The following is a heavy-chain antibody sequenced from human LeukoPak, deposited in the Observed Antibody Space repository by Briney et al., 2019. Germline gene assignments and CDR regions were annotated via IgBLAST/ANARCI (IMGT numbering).Heavy chain of an antibody. V-gene: IGHV3-48*03. CDR3: ARAYTFGGVIVAFDY. Sequence: PGGSLRLSCAASGFTFSSYEMNWVPQAPGKGLEWVSYISTSGTTIYYADSVKGRFTIARDNAKNSLYPQMNSLRAEDTAVYYCARAYTFGGVIVAFDYWGQGTLVTVSS. J-gene: IGHJ4*02. CDR2: ISTSGTTI. CDR1: GFTFSSYE. D-gene: IGHD3-16*02.